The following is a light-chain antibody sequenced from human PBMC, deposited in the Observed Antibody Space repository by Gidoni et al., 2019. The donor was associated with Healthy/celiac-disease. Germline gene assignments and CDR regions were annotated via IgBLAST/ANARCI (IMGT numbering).Light chain of an antibody. V-gene: IGKV4-1*01. J-gene: IGKJ2*01. CDR1: QSVLYSSNNKNY. CDR2: WAS. CDR3: QQYYSTPPT. Sequence: DIVMTQSPAPLAASLGERATINCKSSQSVLYSSNNKNYLAWYQQKPGQPPKLLIYWASTRESGVPDRFSGSRSGTDFTLTISSLQAEDVAVYYCQQYYSTPPTFGQGTKLEIK.